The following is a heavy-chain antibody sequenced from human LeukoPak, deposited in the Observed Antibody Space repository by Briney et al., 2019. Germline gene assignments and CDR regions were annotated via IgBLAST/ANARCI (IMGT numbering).Heavy chain of an antibody. CDR2: IYHSGST. Sequence: SGTLSLTCAVSGGSISSSNWWSWVRQPPGKGLEWIGEIYHSGSTNYNPSLKSRVTISVGKSKNQFSLKLSSVTAADTAVYYCARSPYYDFWSGYLTHFDYWGQGTLVTVSS. CDR1: GGSISSSNW. V-gene: IGHV4-4*02. D-gene: IGHD3-3*01. CDR3: ARSPYYDFWSGYLTHFDY. J-gene: IGHJ4*02.